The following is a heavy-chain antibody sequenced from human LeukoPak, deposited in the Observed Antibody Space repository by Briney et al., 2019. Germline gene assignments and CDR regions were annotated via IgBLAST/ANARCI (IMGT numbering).Heavy chain of an antibody. Sequence: GGSLRLSCSASGFTFSSYWIHWVRQSPGKGLVWVSRIKSDGSSTTYADSVKGRFTISRDNAKNTLYLQMNSLKTKDTAVYYCTTDGLGTDDAFDIWGQGTMVTVSS. CDR1: GFTFSSYW. V-gene: IGHV3-74*01. D-gene: IGHD3-10*01. CDR3: TTDGLGTDDAFDI. J-gene: IGHJ3*02. CDR2: IKSDGSST.